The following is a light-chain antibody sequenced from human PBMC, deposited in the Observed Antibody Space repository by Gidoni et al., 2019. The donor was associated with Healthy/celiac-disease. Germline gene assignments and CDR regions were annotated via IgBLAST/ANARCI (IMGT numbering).Light chain of an antibody. CDR2: DVS. V-gene: IGLV2-11*01. CDR1: SSDVGGYNY. CDR3: CSYAGKV. Sequence: QSALTQPRSVSGSPGQSVTISCTGTSSDVGGYNYVSWYQQQPGKAPKLMIYDVSKRPSGVPDRFSGSKSGNTASLTISGLQAEDEADYYCCSYAGKVFGTGTKVTVL. J-gene: IGLJ1*01.